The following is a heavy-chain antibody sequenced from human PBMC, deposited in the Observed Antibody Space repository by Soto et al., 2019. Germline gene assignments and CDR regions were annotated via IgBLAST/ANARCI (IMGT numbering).Heavy chain of an antibody. CDR1: GGSISSYY. CDR3: ARVEVGPSSSWYGWVRTDYYYGMDV. CDR2: IYYSGST. Sequence: PSETLSLTCTVSGGSISSYYWSWIRQPPGKGLEWIGNIYYSGSTNYNPSLKSRVTISVDTSKNQFSLMLSSVTVADTAVYYCARVEVGPSSSWYGWVRTDYYYGMDVWGQGTTVTVSS. J-gene: IGHJ6*02. V-gene: IGHV4-59*01. D-gene: IGHD6-13*01.